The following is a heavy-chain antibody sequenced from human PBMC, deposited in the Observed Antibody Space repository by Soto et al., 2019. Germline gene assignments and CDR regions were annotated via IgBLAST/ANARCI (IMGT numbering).Heavy chain of an antibody. Sequence: QVRLQESGPGLVKPSETLSLTCTVSADSISNYYWSWIRQPPGKGLEWIGYIYYSGSTHYNPSLKRRVTISVDTSKNLFSLKLSSVTAADTAVYYCARHLWVGSSWYLGALDIWGQGTMVTVSS. CDR2: IYYSGST. J-gene: IGHJ3*02. D-gene: IGHD6-13*01. V-gene: IGHV4-59*08. CDR1: ADSISNYY. CDR3: ARHLWVGSSWYLGALDI.